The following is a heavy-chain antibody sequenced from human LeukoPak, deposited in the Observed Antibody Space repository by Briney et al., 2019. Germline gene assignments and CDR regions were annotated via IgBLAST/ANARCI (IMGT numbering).Heavy chain of an antibody. CDR3: ARVGPVLLWFGDYYNWFDP. J-gene: IGHJ5*02. V-gene: IGHV4-34*01. CDR1: GGSFSGYY. Sequence: SSETLSLTCAVYGGSFSGYYWSWIRQPPGKGLEWIGEINHSGSTNYNPSLKSRVTISVDTSKNQFSLKLSSVTAADTAVYYCARVGPVLLWFGDYYNWFDPWGQGTLVTVSS. D-gene: IGHD3-10*01. CDR2: INHSGST.